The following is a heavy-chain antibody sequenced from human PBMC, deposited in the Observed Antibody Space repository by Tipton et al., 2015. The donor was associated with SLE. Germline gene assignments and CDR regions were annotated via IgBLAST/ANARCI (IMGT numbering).Heavy chain of an antibody. V-gene: IGHV4-59*11. D-gene: IGHD2-15*01. CDR2: IYFTGGT. J-gene: IGHJ4*02. CDR1: GGSISSHY. CDR3: ARGGGSPSY. Sequence: LSLTCTVSGGSISSHYWSWIRQPPGKGLEWIGYIYFTGGTNYNPSLKSRVTISVDMSKNQFSLKLTSVTAADTAVYYCARGGGSPSYWGQGTLVTVSS.